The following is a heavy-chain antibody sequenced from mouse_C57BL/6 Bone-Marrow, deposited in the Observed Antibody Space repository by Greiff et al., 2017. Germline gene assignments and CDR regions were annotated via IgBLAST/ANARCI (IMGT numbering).Heavy chain of an antibody. CDR3: ANGNYFYWYSVV. CDR1: GYTFTSYW. D-gene: IGHD2-1*01. V-gene: IGHV1-72*01. CDR2: IDPNSGGT. J-gene: IGHJ1*03. Sequence: QVQLQQPGAELVKPGASVKLSCKASGYTFTSYWMHWVKQRPGRGLEWIGRIDPNSGGTKYNEKFKSKATLTVDNPSSTAYMQLSSLTSEDSAVYYCANGNYFYWYSVVGAQGPRSPSPQ.